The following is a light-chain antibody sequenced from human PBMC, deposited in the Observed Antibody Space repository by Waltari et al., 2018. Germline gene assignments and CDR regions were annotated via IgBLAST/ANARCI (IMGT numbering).Light chain of an antibody. J-gene: IGLJ1*01. CDR3: SSYTSSSLHV. CDR1: SSDVGFYHY. CDR2: EVS. Sequence: QSALTQPASVSGSPGQSITISCTGTSSDVGFYHYVSWYQHYPGKAPKLIIYEVSDRPSGVSNRFSGSKSGNTASLTISGLQAEDEADYYCSSYTSSSLHVFGTGTKGTVL. V-gene: IGLV2-14*01.